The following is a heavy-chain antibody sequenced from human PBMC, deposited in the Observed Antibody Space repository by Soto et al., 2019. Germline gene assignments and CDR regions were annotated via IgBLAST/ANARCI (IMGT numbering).Heavy chain of an antibody. CDR1: GGSISSGDYY. Sequence: PSETLSLTCTVSGGSISSGDYYWSWIRQPPGKGLEWIGYIYYSGSTYYTPSLRSRVTISVEKSKNKFSLKLSTVTAADTAVYFCSIYVVYSTALIDSCGQGTLDPGSA. D-gene: IGHD6-13*01. CDR2: IYYSGST. CDR3: SIYVVYSTALIDS. J-gene: IGHJ4*02. V-gene: IGHV4-30-4*01.